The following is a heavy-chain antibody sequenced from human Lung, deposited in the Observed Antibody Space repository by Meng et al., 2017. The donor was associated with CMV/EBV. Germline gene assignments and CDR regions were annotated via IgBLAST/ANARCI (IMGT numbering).Heavy chain of an antibody. CDR1: GFSLTTSGVG. CDR3: ARNVVVRSGDYYYYIMDV. J-gene: IGHJ6*02. CDR2: IYWNDDK. D-gene: IGHD2-21*01. Sequence: SGPTLVXPTQTLTLTCSFSGFSLTTSGVGVEWIRQPPGKALEWLGLIYWNDDKRYSPSLKSRLTLTKDTSKNQVVLTMTNMDPVDTATYFCARNVVVRSGDYYYYIMDVWGQGTTVTVSS. V-gene: IGHV2-5*01.